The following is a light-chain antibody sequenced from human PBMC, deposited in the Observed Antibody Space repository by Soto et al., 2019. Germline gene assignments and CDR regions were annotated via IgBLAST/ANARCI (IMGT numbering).Light chain of an antibody. CDR1: SFNIGAGYD. CDR3: QSYDSSLSGGV. Sequence: QSVLTQPPSVSGAPGQRVTISCTGSSFNIGAGYDVHWYQQLPGTAPKLLIYGNSNRPSRFPDRFSGSKSGTSASLAITGLQAEDEADYYCQSYDSSLSGGVFGGGTKLTVL. CDR2: GNS. J-gene: IGLJ3*02. V-gene: IGLV1-40*01.